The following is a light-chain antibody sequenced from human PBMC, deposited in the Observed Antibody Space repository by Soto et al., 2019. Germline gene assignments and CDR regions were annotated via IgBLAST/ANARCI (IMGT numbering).Light chain of an antibody. CDR3: SSHTSSSTRV. J-gene: IGLJ1*01. V-gene: IGLV2-14*01. CDR2: DVI. Sequence: QSALTQPASVSGSPGQSITISCTGTISDVGGYNYVSWYQQHPGKAPKLMIYDVINRPSGVSNRFSGSKSGNTASLTISGLQAEHEADYHCSSHTSSSTRVFGTGTKLTVL. CDR1: ISDVGGYNY.